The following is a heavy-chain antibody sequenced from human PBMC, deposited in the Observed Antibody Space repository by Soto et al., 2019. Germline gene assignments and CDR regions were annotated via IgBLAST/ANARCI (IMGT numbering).Heavy chain of an antibody. Sequence: SETLSLTCTVSGGSISSHYWSWVRQAPGKGLEWIGHIYYRGSTSYNPSLRSRSTISVDTSNNQFSLKLNSVTAADTAVYYCARDGREASGMDVWGQGTKVTVSS. J-gene: IGHJ6*02. CDR2: IYYRGST. V-gene: IGHV4-59*11. CDR3: ARDGREASGMDV. D-gene: IGHD1-26*01. CDR1: GGSISSHY.